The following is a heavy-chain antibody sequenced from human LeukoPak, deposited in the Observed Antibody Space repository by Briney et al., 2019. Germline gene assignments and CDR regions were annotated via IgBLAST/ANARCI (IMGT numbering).Heavy chain of an antibody. CDR1: VYTFTSNN. J-gene: IGHJ4*02. CDR3: ARDCISTRCQGPVFDN. V-gene: IGHV1-46*01. CDR2: IHPSGGNT. Sequence: VASVKVSCKAPVYTFTSNNMHSVRQAPGQGLEWMGIIHPSGGNTNYAQKFQGRVAMTRDTSTSTVYMELSSLRSEDTAIYYCARDCISTRCQGPVFDNWGQGTLVTVSS. D-gene: IGHD2-2*01.